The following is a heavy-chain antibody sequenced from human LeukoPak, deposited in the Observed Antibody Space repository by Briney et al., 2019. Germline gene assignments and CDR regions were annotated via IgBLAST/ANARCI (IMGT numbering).Heavy chain of an antibody. CDR2: INPSGGST. Sequence: AASVNVSCKASGYTFTSYYMHWVRQAPGQGLEWMGIINPSGGSTSYAQKFQGRVTMTRDTSTSTVYMELSSLRSEDTAVYYCARDRGSKRVAYCGGDCYIGYFDLWGRGTLVTVSS. CDR3: ARDRGSKRVAYCGGDCYIGYFDL. V-gene: IGHV1-46*01. CDR1: GYTFTSYY. D-gene: IGHD2-21*02. J-gene: IGHJ2*01.